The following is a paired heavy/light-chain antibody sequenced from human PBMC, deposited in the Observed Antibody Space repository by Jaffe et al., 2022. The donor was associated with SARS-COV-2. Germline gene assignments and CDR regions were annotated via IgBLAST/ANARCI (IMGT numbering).Heavy chain of an antibody. V-gene: IGHV5-51*01. CDR2: IYPGDSET. CDR3: ARAYFWDGSHSRGLYIFDH. J-gene: IGHJ4*02. Sequence: EVQLVQSGAEVKKPGESLKISCQGSGYSFTTYWIVWVRQMPGKGLEWVGTIYPGDSETRYSPSFEGQVTISADKSTSTAYLQWSSLRASDTAMYYCARAYFWDGSHSRGLYIFDHWGQGILVSVSS. D-gene: IGHD3-3*01. CDR1: GYSFTTYW.
Light chain of an antibody. CDR1: QTMSIH. Sequence: DIQMTQSPSSLSASVGDRVTITCRASQTMSIHLNWYQQKAGKAPKLLIYAASTLQSGVPSRFSGSGSGTDFTLTISSLQPEDFATYYCQQSHSTLFTFGPGTKVEIK. CDR2: AAS. V-gene: IGKV1-39*01. J-gene: IGKJ3*01. CDR3: QQSHSTLFT.